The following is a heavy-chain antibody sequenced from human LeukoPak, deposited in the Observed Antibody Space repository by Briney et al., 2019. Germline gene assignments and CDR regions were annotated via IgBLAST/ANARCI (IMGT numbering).Heavy chain of an antibody. CDR3: ARVRGFLDYYDSSGYLDY. V-gene: IGHV1-2*02. Sequence: ASVKVSCKASGGTFSSYAISWVRQAPGQGLEWMGWINPNSGGTNYAQKFQGRVTMTRDTSISTAYMELSRLRSDDTAVYYCARVRGFLDYYDSSGYLDYWGQGTLVTVSS. D-gene: IGHD3-22*01. J-gene: IGHJ4*02. CDR1: GGTFSSYA. CDR2: INPNSGGT.